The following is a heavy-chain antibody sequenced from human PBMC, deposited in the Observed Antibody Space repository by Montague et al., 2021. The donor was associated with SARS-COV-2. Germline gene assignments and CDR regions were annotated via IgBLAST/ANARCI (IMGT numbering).Heavy chain of an antibody. D-gene: IGHD3-9*01. CDR2: IYYSGST. CDR3: ARDSRTDFDWLFPDSGSYYYYMDD. J-gene: IGHJ6*03. Sequence: SETLSLTCTVSGGSISSYYWSWIRKPPGKGLEWIGYIYYSGSTYXTPSLTSRVTISVHTSQNQSSLKLSFVTAADTAVYYCARDSRTDFDWLFPDSGSYYYYMDDWGKGTTVTVSS. CDR1: GGSISSYY. V-gene: IGHV4-59*01.